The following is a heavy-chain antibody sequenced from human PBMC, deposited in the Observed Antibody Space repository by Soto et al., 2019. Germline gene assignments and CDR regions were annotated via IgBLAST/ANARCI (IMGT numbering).Heavy chain of an antibody. Sequence: HPGGSLRLSCAASGFAFGASTLYWVRQASGKGLEWLGRIRSRANSYATGYAASVKGRFTISRDDSKNTAYLQMNSLKTEDTAVYYCTRQPYAYWGRGTLVTVSS. CDR1: GFAFGAST. CDR3: TRQPYAY. D-gene: IGHD2-2*01. J-gene: IGHJ4*02. CDR2: IRSRANSYAT. V-gene: IGHV3-73*01.